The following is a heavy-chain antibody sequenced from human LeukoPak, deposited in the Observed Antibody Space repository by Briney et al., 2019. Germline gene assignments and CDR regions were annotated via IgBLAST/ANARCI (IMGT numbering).Heavy chain of an antibody. J-gene: IGHJ4*02. Sequence: PSETLSLTSTVSGGSISSYYWSWIRQPPGKGLEWIGYIYYSGSTNYNPSLKSRVTISVDTSKNQFSLKLSSVTAADTAVYYCARLSYYDSSVDYWGQGTLVTVSS. D-gene: IGHD3-22*01. CDR2: IYYSGST. V-gene: IGHV4-59*08. CDR3: ARLSYYDSSVDY. CDR1: GGSISSYY.